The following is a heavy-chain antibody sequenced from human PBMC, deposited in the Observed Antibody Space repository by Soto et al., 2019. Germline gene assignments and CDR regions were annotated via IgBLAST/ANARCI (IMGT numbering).Heavy chain of an antibody. Sequence: EVQLVESGGGLVQPGESLRLSCAASGFTFSYYWMHWVRQAPGKGLVWVSRIHSDGSSTTYADSVKGRFRISRDNARNKVYLQMTSLRAEDTAGYYCARGDRGAFDLWGQGTVLTVSS. D-gene: IGHD1-26*01. CDR1: GFTFSYYW. V-gene: IGHV3-74*01. J-gene: IGHJ3*01. CDR2: IHSDGSST. CDR3: ARGDRGAFDL.